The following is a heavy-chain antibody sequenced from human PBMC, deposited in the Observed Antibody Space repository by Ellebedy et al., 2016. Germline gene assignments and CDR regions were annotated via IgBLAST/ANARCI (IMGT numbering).Heavy chain of an antibody. V-gene: IGHV3-23*01. CDR1: GFSFSNAW. CDR3: RQGHYADY. Sequence: GESLKISXAASGFSFSNAWMNWVRQAPGKGLEWVATISGDGGSTNFADSVKGRFTISRDNSKNTVYLQMNSLRADDTAVYYCRQGHYADYWGQGTLVTVSS. J-gene: IGHJ4*02. CDR2: ISGDGGST.